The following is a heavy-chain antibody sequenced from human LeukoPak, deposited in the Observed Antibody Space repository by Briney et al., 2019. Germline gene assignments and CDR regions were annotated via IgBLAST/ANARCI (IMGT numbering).Heavy chain of an antibody. J-gene: IGHJ3*02. Sequence: PSGTLSLTCAVSGSSISSSNWWSWVRQPPGKGLEWIGEIYHSGSTNYNPSLKSRVTMSVDMSTRQISLKLSSVTAADTAVYYCARSGVLLWFGELSGAFDIWGQGTMVTVSS. D-gene: IGHD3-10*01. CDR3: ARSGVLLWFGELSGAFDI. CDR2: IYHSGST. CDR1: GSSISSSNW. V-gene: IGHV4-4*02.